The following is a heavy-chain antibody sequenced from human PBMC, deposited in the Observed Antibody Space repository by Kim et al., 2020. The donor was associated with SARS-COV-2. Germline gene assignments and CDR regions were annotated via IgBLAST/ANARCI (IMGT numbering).Heavy chain of an antibody. CDR2: ISGSGGST. V-gene: IGHV3-23*01. D-gene: IGHD5-18*01. CDR3: AKDLDWSYGLAGDDAFDI. CDR1: GFTFSSYA. J-gene: IGHJ3*02. Sequence: GGSLRLSCAASGFTFSSYAMSWVRQAPGKGLEWVSAISGSGGSTYYADSVKGRFTISRDNSKNTLYLQMNSLRAEDTAVYYCAKDLDWSYGLAGDDAFDIWGQGTMVTVSS.